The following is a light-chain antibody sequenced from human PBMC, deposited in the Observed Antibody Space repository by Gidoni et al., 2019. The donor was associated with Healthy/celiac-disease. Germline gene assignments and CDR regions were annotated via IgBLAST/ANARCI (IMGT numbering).Light chain of an antibody. Sequence: QSVLTQPPSASGTPGQRGTISCSGSSSHIGSNYVYWYQQLPGTAPKLLIYRNNHRPSGVPDRFSGPKSGTSASLAIRGLRSEDEADYYCAAWDDSLSGHVVFGGGTKLTVL. J-gene: IGLJ2*01. CDR1: SSHIGSNY. CDR3: AAWDDSLSGHVV. CDR2: RNN. V-gene: IGLV1-47*01.